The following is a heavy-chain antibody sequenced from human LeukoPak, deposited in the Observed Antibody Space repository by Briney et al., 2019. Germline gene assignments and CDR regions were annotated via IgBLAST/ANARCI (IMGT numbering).Heavy chain of an antibody. V-gene: IGHV1-46*01. Sequence: ASVKVSCKASGYTFTSYYMHWVRQAPGQGLEWMGIINPSGGSTSYAQKFQGRVTMTRDTSTSTVYMELSSLRSEDTAVYYCARDYYGSGTRYYYYMDVWGKGTTVTISS. CDR1: GYTFTSYY. J-gene: IGHJ6*03. D-gene: IGHD3-10*01. CDR3: ARDYYGSGTRYYYYMDV. CDR2: INPSGGST.